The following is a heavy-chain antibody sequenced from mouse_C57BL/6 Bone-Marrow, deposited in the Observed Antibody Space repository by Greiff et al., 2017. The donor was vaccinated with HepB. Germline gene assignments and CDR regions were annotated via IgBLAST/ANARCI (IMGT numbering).Heavy chain of an antibody. D-gene: IGHD1-1*01. CDR3: ARSDYGRGYFDV. J-gene: IGHJ1*03. CDR1: GYTFTSYW. CDR2: IYPGSGST. V-gene: IGHV1-55*01. Sequence: QVQLQQPGAELVKPGASVKMSCKASGYTFTSYWITWVKQRPGQGLEWIGDIYPGSGSTNYNEKFKSKATLTVDTSSSTAYMQLSSLTSEDSAVYYCARSDYGRGYFDVWGTGTTVTVSS.